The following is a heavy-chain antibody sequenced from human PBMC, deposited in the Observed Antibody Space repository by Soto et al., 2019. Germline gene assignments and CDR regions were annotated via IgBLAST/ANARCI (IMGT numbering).Heavy chain of an antibody. CDR1: GDNFRTNA. V-gene: IGHV1-69*01. CDR2: IIPIYGRA. CDR3: ARGPYSGSYTHFEN. D-gene: IGHD1-26*01. Sequence: QVQLVQSGTVVKWPGSSVRVSCTVSGDNFRTNAINWVRQAPGQGLEWMGGIIPIYGRADAIERFQGRVTITADESTSTAYMELRGLRSDDTALYYCARGPYSGSYTHFENWGQGTLITVSS. J-gene: IGHJ4*02.